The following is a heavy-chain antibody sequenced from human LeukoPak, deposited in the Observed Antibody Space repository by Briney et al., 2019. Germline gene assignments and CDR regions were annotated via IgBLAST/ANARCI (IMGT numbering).Heavy chain of an antibody. CDR1: GGTFSSYA. D-gene: IGHD3-3*01. CDR2: IIPIFGTA. Sequence: SVKVSCKASGGTFSSYAISWVRQAPGQGLEWMGGIIPIFGTANYAQKFQGRVTITADESTSTAYMELSSLRSEDTAVYYCARDHYDFWSGYYTGLAYWGQGTLVTVSS. V-gene: IGHV1-69*01. J-gene: IGHJ4*02. CDR3: ARDHYDFWSGYYTGLAY.